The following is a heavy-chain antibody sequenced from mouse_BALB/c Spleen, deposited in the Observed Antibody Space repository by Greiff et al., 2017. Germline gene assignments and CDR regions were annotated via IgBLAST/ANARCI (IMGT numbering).Heavy chain of an antibody. J-gene: IGHJ1*01. CDR1: GYTFTSYW. CDR3: TRDNYDYDDWYFDV. Sequence: EVQLQQSGTVLARPGASVKMSCKASGYTFTSYWMHWVKQRPGQGLEWIGAIYPGNSDTSYNQKFKGKAKLTAVTSTSTAYMELSSLTNEDSAVYYCTRDNYDYDDWYFDVWGAGTTVTVSS. CDR2: IYPGNSDT. V-gene: IGHV1-5*01. D-gene: IGHD2-4*01.